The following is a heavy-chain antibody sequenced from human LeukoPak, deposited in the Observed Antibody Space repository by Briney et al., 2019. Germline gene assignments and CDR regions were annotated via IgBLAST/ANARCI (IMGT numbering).Heavy chain of an antibody. CDR1: GDSVSSNSVT. J-gene: IGHJ5*02. V-gene: IGHV6-1*01. CDR3: ARRLTQYDCFDP. CDR2: TYYRSTWYN. D-gene: IGHD2-2*01. Sequence: SQTFSLTCAISGDSVSSNSVTWNRIRQSPSRGLEWLGRTYYRSTWYNDYAVSVRGRITVNPDTSKNQFSLHLNSVTPEDTAVYYCARRLTQYDCFDPWGQGILVTVSS.